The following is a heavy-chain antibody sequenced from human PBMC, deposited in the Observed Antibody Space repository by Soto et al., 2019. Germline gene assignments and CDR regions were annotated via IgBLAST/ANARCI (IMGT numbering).Heavy chain of an antibody. V-gene: IGHV5-10-1*01. CDR3: ARLEDYGGKRFPY. CDR1: GYSFTSYW. CDR2: IDPSDSYT. D-gene: IGHD4-17*01. J-gene: IGHJ4*02. Sequence: PGESLKSSGNGSGYSFTSYWISWVRQMPGKGLEWMGRIDPSDSYTNYSPSFQGHVTISADKSISTAYLQWSSLKASDTAMYYCARLEDYGGKRFPYWGQGTLVTVSS.